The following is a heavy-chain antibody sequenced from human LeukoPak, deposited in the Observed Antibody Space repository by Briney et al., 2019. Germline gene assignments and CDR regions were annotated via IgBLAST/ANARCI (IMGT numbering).Heavy chain of an antibody. CDR2: ISGSGDTT. Sequence: GGSLRLSCAASGFTFSSYVMSWVRQAPGKGLEWVSRISGSGDTTYYTDSVKGRFTISRDNSKNTLYLQMNRLRAEDTAVYYCAKDVSVRLETYRPSFKFYDYWGQGTLVTVSS. CDR1: GFTFSSYV. V-gene: IGHV3-23*01. D-gene: IGHD3-16*02. CDR3: AKDVSVRLETYRPSFKFYDY. J-gene: IGHJ4*02.